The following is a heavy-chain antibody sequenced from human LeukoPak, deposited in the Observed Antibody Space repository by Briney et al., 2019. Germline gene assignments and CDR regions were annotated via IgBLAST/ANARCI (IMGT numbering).Heavy chain of an antibody. J-gene: IGHJ4*02. D-gene: IGHD5-24*01. V-gene: IGHV4-39*07. CDR3: ARETGYNPNFDY. CDR2: IYYSGST. CDR1: GGSISSSSYY. Sequence: SETLSLTCTVSGGSISSSSYYWGWIRQPPGTGLEWIGSIYYSGSTNYNPSLKSRVTISVDTSKNQFSLKLSSVTAADTAVYYCARETGYNPNFDYWGQGTLVTVSS.